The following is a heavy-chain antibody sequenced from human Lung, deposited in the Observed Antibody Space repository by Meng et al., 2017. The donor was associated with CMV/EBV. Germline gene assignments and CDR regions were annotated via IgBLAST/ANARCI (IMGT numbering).Heavy chain of an antibody. V-gene: IGHV3-30*02. CDR1: GFTCSSYG. CDR2: IRYDGSNK. Sequence: XCAASGFTCSSYGMHWVRQAPGKGLEGVAFIRYDGSNKYYADSEKGRFTISRDNSKNTLYLQMNSLRAEDTAVYYCAKDYPHRNGVVRDYWGQGTLVTVSS. D-gene: IGHD1-1*01. J-gene: IGHJ4*02. CDR3: AKDYPHRNGVVRDY.